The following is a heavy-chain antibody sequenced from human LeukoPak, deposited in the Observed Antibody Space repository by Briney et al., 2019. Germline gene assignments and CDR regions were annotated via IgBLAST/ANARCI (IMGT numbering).Heavy chain of an antibody. CDR3: AKSRLSSRVISDFDY. CDR2: IRYDGSNK. D-gene: IGHD6-13*01. CDR1: GFTFSSYG. Sequence: GGSLRLSCAASGFTFSSYGMHWVRQAPGKGLEWVAFIRYDGSNKYYADSVKGRFTISRDNSKNTLYLQMNSLRAEDTAVYYCAKSRLSSRVISDFDYWGQGTLVTVSS. J-gene: IGHJ4*02. V-gene: IGHV3-30*02.